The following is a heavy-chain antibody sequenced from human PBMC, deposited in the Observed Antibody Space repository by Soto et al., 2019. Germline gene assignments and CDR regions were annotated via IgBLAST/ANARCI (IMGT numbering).Heavy chain of an antibody. CDR3: AKDRATTTSFDY. V-gene: IGHV3-23*01. CDR2: ITDNGGST. Sequence: GGSLRLSCAASRFTFSRDGMSWVRQAPGKGLEWVSLITDNGGSTYYADSVMGRFTISSENTPNTLFMEMNNLRPEDTAVYYCAKDRATTTSFDYWGQGALVTVSS. CDR1: RFTFSRDG. J-gene: IGHJ4*02. D-gene: IGHD4-17*01.